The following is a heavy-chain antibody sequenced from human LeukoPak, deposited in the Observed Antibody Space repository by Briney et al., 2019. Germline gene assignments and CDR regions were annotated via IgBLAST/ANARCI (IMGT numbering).Heavy chain of an antibody. CDR1: GFTFSSYS. CDR2: ISSSSSYI. Sequence: PGGSLRLSCAASGFTFSSYSMNWVRQAPGKGLEWVSSISSSSSYIYYADSVKGRSTISRDNAKNSLYLQMNSLRAEDTALYYCAKDYYDSSYDAFDIWGQGTMVTVSS. J-gene: IGHJ3*02. D-gene: IGHD3-22*01. V-gene: IGHV3-21*04. CDR3: AKDYYDSSYDAFDI.